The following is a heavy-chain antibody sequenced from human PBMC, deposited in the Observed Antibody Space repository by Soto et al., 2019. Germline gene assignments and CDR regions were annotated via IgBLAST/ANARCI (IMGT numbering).Heavy chain of an antibody. D-gene: IGHD2-15*01. Sequence: QVQLVQSGAEVKKPGASVKVSCKASGYTFTSYYMHWVRQAPGQGLEWMGIINPSGTTTDYAQKFQGRVTMTRDTSTSTYYIELSSRRSEDTAVYYCAITQIASHSAAGMDVWGQGTTVTVSS. CDR1: GYTFTSYY. V-gene: IGHV1-46*01. J-gene: IGHJ6*02. CDR2: INPSGTTT. CDR3: AITQIASHSAAGMDV.